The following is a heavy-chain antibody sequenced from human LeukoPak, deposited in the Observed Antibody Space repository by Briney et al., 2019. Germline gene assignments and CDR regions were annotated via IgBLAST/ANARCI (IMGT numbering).Heavy chain of an antibody. V-gene: IGHV4-31*03. Sequence: SQTLSLTCTVSGGSISSGGYYWSWVRQHPGKGPEWIGYIYYSGSTYYNPSLKSRVTISVDTSKNQFSLKLSSVTAADTAVYYCARGYCSGGSCYSGLFDYWGQGTLVTVSS. CDR3: ARGYCSGGSCYSGLFDY. CDR2: IYYSGST. J-gene: IGHJ4*02. CDR1: GGSISSGGYY. D-gene: IGHD2-15*01.